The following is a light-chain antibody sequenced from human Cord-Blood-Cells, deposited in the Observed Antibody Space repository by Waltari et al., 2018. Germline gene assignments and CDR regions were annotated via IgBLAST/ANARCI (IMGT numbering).Light chain of an antibody. V-gene: IGKV3-20*01. Sequence: DIVLTQSPGTLSLSPGERATLSCRVSQSVSSSYLAWYQQKPGQAPRLLIYGASSRATGIPDRFSGSGSGTDFTLTISRLEPEDFAVYYCQQYGSSPTFGGGTKVEIK. CDR3: QQYGSSPT. J-gene: IGKJ4*01. CDR2: GAS. CDR1: QSVSSSY.